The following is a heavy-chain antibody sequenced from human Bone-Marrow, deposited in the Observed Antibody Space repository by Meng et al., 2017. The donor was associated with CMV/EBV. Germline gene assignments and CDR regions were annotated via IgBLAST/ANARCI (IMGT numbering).Heavy chain of an antibody. Sequence: ASVKVSCKASGGTFSSYAISWVRQAPGQGLEWMGWISAYNGNTNYAQKLQGRVTMTTDTSTSTAYMELSSLRSEDTAVYYCARDSRYCSSTSCYMDLDYWGQGTLVTVSS. V-gene: IGHV1-18*01. CDR1: GGTFSSYA. CDR3: ARDSRYCSSTSCYMDLDY. D-gene: IGHD2-2*02. CDR2: ISAYNGNT. J-gene: IGHJ4*02.